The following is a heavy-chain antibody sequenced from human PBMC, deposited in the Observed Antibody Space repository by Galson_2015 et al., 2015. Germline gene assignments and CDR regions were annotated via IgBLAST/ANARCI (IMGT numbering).Heavy chain of an antibody. V-gene: IGHV2-5*02. CDR2: IYWDDEK. CDR3: AHSGDYSNYPFDY. D-gene: IGHD4-11*01. CDR1: GFSLSTSGVG. Sequence: PALVKPTQTLTPTCTFSGFSLSTSGVGVGWIRQPPGKALEWLAIIYWDDEKRYTPSLKSRLTVTKDTSKNQVVLTMTNMDPMDTATYYCAHSGDYSNYPFDYWGQGTLVTVSS. J-gene: IGHJ4*02.